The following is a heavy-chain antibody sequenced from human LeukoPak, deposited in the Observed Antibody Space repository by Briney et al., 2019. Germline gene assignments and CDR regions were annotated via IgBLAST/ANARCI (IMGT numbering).Heavy chain of an antibody. CDR3: ARPLNYYYYMHV. CDR2: VYYSGNT. Sequence: SETLSLTCTVSGDSISGSNYYWGWIRQPPGKGLEWIGSVYYSGNTYYNPSLKSRVAIFVDTSKNQFSLNLTSVTAADTAVYYCARPLNYYYYMHVWGKGAPVSVSS. J-gene: IGHJ6*03. V-gene: IGHV4-39*01. CDR1: GDSISGSNYY.